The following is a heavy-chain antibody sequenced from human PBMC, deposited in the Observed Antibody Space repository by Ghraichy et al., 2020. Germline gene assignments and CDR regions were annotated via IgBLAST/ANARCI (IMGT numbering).Heavy chain of an antibody. CDR1: RGSFSGYY. Sequence: SETLSLTCAVYRGSFSGYYWSWIRQAPGKGQEWIGEISRGGTTNYSPSLKSRVTISVDTSKNQFSLRLTSVTAADTAVYYCARSSPRQQLAYFDYWGQGTLVTVSS. D-gene: IGHD6-13*01. CDR2: ISRGGTT. V-gene: IGHV4-34*01. CDR3: ARSSPRQQLAYFDY. J-gene: IGHJ4*02.